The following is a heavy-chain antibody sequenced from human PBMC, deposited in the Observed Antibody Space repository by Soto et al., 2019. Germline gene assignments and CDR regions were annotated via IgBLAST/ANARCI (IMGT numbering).Heavy chain of an antibody. CDR2: IYFTGAT. D-gene: IGHD2-21*02. CDR3: ASIPRRGYSYGIDY. Sequence: QVQLQESGPGLVKPSQTLSLTCNVSGASISSGTSYWTWIRQHPGEGLEWIGHIYFTGATYSNPSLRSRLTMSVDTSKNQFSLKPTSVTAADTATYYCASIPRRGYSYGIDYWGQGTLVTVSS. V-gene: IGHV4-31*03. CDR1: GASISSGTSY. J-gene: IGHJ4*02.